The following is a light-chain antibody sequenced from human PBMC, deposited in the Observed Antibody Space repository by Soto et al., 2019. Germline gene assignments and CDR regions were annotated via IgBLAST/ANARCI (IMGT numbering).Light chain of an antibody. J-gene: IGKJ2*01. Sequence: EIVLTQSPGTLPLSPGERATLSCRASQSVSSSYLAWYQQKPGQAPRLLIQGASSRATGIPDRFSGSGSGTDFTLTISRLEPEDFAVYYCQHYGSSPYTFGQGTKLEIK. CDR2: GAS. CDR3: QHYGSSPYT. V-gene: IGKV3-20*01. CDR1: QSVSSSY.